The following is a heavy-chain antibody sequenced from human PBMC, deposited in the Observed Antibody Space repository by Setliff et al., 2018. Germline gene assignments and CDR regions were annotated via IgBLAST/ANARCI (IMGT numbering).Heavy chain of an antibody. CDR2: ISSSGNTI. CDR3: AGVHWTTNWFLHY. CDR1: GFTFSNYE. Sequence: LRLSCAASGFTFSNYEMNWVRQAPGKGLEWISFISSSGNTIYYIDSVQGRFAISRDNSKNTLYLQMNSLRSDDTAVYYCAGVHWTTNWFLHYWGQGTLVTVSS. D-gene: IGHD7-27*01. V-gene: IGHV3-48*03. J-gene: IGHJ4*01.